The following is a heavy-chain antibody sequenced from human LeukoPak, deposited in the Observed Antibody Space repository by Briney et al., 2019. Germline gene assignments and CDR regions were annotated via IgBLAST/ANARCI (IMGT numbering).Heavy chain of an antibody. V-gene: IGHV4-39*07. CDR3: VTNYYDSSGYIPD. D-gene: IGHD3-22*01. CDR2: INRSGST. Sequence: SETLSLTCTVSGGSISSGSYYWSWIRQPPGKGLEWIGEINRSGSTNYNPSLKSRVTISVDTSKKQFSLKLRSVTAADTAVYYCVTNYYDSSGYIPDWGQGTLVTVSS. J-gene: IGHJ4*02. CDR1: GGSISSGSYY.